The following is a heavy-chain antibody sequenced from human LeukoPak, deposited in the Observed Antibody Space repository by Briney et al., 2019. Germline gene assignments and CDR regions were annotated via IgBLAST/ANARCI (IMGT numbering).Heavy chain of an antibody. CDR3: ARGMLAYCGGDCYSDLDY. D-gene: IGHD2-21*02. J-gene: IGHJ4*02. CDR2: IIPIFGTA. Sequence: ASVKVSCKASGGTFSSYAISWVRQAPGQGLEWMGGIIPIFGTANYAQKFQGRVTITADESTSTAYMELSSLRSGDTAVYYCARGMLAYCGGDCYSDLDYWGQGTLVTVSS. V-gene: IGHV1-69*13. CDR1: GGTFSSYA.